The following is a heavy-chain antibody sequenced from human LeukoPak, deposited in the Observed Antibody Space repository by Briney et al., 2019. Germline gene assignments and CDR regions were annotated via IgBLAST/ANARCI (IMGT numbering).Heavy chain of an antibody. CDR3: AKDVGFGELSFDY. V-gene: IGHV3-23*01. D-gene: IGHD3-10*01. J-gene: IGHJ4*02. Sequence: GGSLRLSCAASGFTFSSYGMSWVRQAPGKGLEWVSAISGSGGSTYYADSVKGRFTISRDNSKNTLYLQMNSLRAEDTAVYYCAKDVGFGELSFDYWGQGTLVTVSS. CDR1: GFTFSSYG. CDR2: ISGSGGST.